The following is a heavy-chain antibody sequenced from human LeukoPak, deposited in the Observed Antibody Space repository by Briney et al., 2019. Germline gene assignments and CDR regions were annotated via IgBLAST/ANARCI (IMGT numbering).Heavy chain of an antibody. J-gene: IGHJ5*02. CDR2: IYYSGST. D-gene: IGHD3-9*01. Sequence: GSLRLSCAASGFTFSSYAMSWVRQPPGKGLEWIGNIYYSGSTYYNPSVKSRVTLSVDVSKNRFSLNLTSVTAADTALYFCARTHLDSLGWFDPWGQGIQVIVSS. CDR1: GFTFSSYA. V-gene: IGHV4-59*04. CDR3: ARTHLDSLGWFDP.